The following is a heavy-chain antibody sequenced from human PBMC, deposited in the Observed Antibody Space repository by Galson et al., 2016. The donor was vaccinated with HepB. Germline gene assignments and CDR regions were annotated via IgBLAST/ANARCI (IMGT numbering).Heavy chain of an antibody. V-gene: IGHV1-46*01. D-gene: IGHD6-19*01. CDR2: INPSGGST. J-gene: IGHJ4*02. Sequence: SVKVSCKASGYTFINYYMHWVRQAPGQGLEWMGVINPSGGSTTYAQKFQGRVTMTRDTSTSTVYMELSSLRSEDTAVYYCARDLGVAVADIGGYYFDYWGQGTLVTVSS. CDR1: GYTFINYY. CDR3: ARDLGVAVADIGGYYFDY.